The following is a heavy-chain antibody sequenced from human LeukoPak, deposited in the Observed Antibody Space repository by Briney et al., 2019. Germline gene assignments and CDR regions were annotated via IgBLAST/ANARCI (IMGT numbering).Heavy chain of an antibody. J-gene: IGHJ4*02. V-gene: IGHV1-18*01. CDR2: ISAYNGNT. CDR1: GYTFTSYG. CDR3: ARDLRVGATAAPDY. D-gene: IGHD1-26*01. Sequence: ALVKVSCKASGYTFTSYGISWVRQAPGQGLEWMGWISAYNGNTNYAQKLQGRVTMTTDTSTSTAYMELRSLRSDDTAVYYCARDLRVGATAAPDYWGRGTLVTVSS.